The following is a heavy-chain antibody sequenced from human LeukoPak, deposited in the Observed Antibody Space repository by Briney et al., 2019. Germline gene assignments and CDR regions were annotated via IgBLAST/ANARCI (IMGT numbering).Heavy chain of an antibody. CDR2: IRSDGGIK. V-gene: IGHV3-30*02. CDR3: AKDKVVVVVAASGLDY. D-gene: IGHD2-15*01. Sequence: GGSLRLSCAASGFTFDNYGMHWVRQAPGKGLEWAAFIRSDGGIKYYADSVKGRFTIYRDNSKNTLYLQMNSLRAEDTAVYYCAKDKVVVVVAASGLDYWGQGTLVTVSS. J-gene: IGHJ4*02. CDR1: GFTFDNYG.